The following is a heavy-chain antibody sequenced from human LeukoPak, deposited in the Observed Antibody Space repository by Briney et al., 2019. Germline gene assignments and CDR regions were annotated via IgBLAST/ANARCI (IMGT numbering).Heavy chain of an antibody. D-gene: IGHD6-19*01. CDR2: ISAYNGNT. Sequence: ASVNVSCTASGYTFTSYGISWVRQAPGQGLEWMGWISAYNGNTNHAQNLQGRVTMTTDTSTSTAYMELRSLRSDDTAVYYCARDYGSGRLFYFDYWGQGTLVTVSS. CDR3: ARDYGSGRLFYFDY. V-gene: IGHV1-18*01. J-gene: IGHJ4*02. CDR1: GYTFTSYG.